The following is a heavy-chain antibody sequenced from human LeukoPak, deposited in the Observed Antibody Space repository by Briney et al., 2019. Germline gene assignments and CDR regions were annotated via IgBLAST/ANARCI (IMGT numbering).Heavy chain of an antibody. V-gene: IGHV4-59*01. CDR3: ARGQQWSLFDY. CDR1: GGSISSYF. D-gene: IGHD6-19*01. Sequence: PSETLSLTCTVSGGSISSYFWSWIRQPPGKELEWVGYIYYSGSTNYNPSLKSRATISVDTSKNQFSLKLSSVTVADTAVYYRARGQQWSLFDYWGQGALVTVSS. J-gene: IGHJ4*02. CDR2: IYYSGST.